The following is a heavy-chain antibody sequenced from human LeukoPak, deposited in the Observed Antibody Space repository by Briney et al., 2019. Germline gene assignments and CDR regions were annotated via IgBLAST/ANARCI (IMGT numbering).Heavy chain of an antibody. CDR3: ARDRRAGYWGFFDY. D-gene: IGHD2-15*01. CDR2: ISTYNGNT. J-gene: IGHJ4*02. Sequence: ASVKVSCKASGYTFTSYDINWVRQAPGQGLEWMGWISTYNGNTNYAQKLQGRVTMTTDTSTSTAYMELRSLRSDDTAVYYCARDRRAGYWGFFDYWGQGTLVTVSS. V-gene: IGHV1-18*01. CDR1: GYTFTSYD.